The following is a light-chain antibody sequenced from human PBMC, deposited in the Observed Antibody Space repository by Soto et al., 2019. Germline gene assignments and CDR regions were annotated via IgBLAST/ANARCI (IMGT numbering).Light chain of an antibody. CDR2: YDR. Sequence: SYELTQPPSVSVAPGKTARITCGGNNIGSKSVHWYQQKQGQAPVLVIYYDRDRPSGIPERFSGSNSGNTATLTISRLEAGDEADYYCQTWDSSSDHVVFGGGTKLTVL. V-gene: IGLV3-21*04. J-gene: IGLJ2*01. CDR1: NIGSKS. CDR3: QTWDSSSDHVV.